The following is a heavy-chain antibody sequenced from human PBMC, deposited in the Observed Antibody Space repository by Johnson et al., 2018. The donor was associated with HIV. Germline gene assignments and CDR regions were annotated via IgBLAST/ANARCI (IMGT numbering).Heavy chain of an antibody. D-gene: IGHD6-19*01. CDR2: ISWNSGSI. CDR3: ARDLRNSGWSNGFDV. J-gene: IGHJ3*01. Sequence: VQLVESGGGLVQPGRSLRLSCVASGFIFDDYAMHWVRQAPGKGLEWVSGISWNSGSIGYADSVKCRFTISRDNSKNTLYLQMNSLGAEDTALYYCARDLRNSGWSNGFDVWGQGTMVTVSS. CDR1: GFIFDDYA. V-gene: IGHV3-9*01.